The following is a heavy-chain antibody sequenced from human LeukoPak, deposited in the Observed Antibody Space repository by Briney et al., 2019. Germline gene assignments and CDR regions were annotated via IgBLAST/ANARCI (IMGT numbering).Heavy chain of an antibody. D-gene: IGHD6-19*01. CDR2: IWYDGSNK. V-gene: IGHV3-33*01. CDR3: ATAVASSSGWYADY. Sequence: GGSLRLSCAASGFTFRSYGMHWVRQAPGKGLEWVAVIWYDGSNKYYADSVKGRFTVSRDNSKNTLYLQMNSLRAEDTAVYYCATAVASSSGWYADYWGQGTLVTVSS. J-gene: IGHJ4*02. CDR1: GFTFRSYG.